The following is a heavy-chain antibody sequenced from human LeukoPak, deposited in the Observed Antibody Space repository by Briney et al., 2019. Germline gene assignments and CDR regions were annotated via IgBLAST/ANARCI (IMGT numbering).Heavy chain of an antibody. V-gene: IGHV3-15*01. D-gene: IGHD6-13*01. Sequence: GGSLRLSCAASGFTFSNAWMSWVRQAPGKGLEWVGRIKSKTDGGTTDYAAPVKGRFTISRDDSKNTLYLQTNSLKTEDTAVYYCTTDQGSWYFDYWGLETLVTVSS. CDR3: TTDQGSWYFDY. CDR1: GFTFSNAW. J-gene: IGHJ4*02. CDR2: IKSKTDGGTT.